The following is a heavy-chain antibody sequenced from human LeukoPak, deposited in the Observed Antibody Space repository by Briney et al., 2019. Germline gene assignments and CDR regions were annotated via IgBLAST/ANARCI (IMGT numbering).Heavy chain of an antibody. CDR1: GFTVSSNS. CDR3: AKDVGVAKPTFFDY. CDR2: IYSDNT. V-gene: IGHV3-66*03. J-gene: IGHJ4*02. Sequence: PGGSLRLSCTVSGFTVSSNSMSWVRQAPGKGLEWVSFIYSDNTHYSDSVKGRFTISRDNSKNTLYLQMNSLRAEDTAVYYCAKDVGVAKPTFFDYWGQGTLVTVSS. D-gene: IGHD3-16*01.